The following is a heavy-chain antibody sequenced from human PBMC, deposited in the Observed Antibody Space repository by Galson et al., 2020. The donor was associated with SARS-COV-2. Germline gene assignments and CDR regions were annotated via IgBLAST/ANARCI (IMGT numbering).Heavy chain of an antibody. CDR3: ARDTGYCSSTSCPRYYYYGMDV. J-gene: IGHJ6*02. D-gene: IGHD2-2*01. CDR1: AFTFSSYA. Sequence: TGGSLRLSCAASAFTFSSYAMHWVRQAPGKGLEWVAVISYDGSNKYYADSVKGRFTISRDNSKNTLYLQMNSLRAEDTAVYYCARDTGYCSSTSCPRYYYYGMDVWGQGTTVTVSS. V-gene: IGHV3-30-3*01. CDR2: ISYDGSNK.